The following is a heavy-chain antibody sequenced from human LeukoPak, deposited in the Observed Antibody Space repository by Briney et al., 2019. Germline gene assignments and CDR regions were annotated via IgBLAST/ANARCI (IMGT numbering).Heavy chain of an antibody. CDR3: AKGLTPYCGGDCYWDYFDY. Sequence: QPGRSLRLSCAASGFTFSGYGTHWVRQAPGKGLEWVAVISFDGSNKYYADSVKGRFTISRDNSKNTLYLQMNSLRAEDTAVYYCAKGLTPYCGGDCYWDYFDYWGQGTLVTVSS. CDR2: ISFDGSNK. CDR1: GFTFSGYG. V-gene: IGHV3-30*18. J-gene: IGHJ4*02. D-gene: IGHD2-21*02.